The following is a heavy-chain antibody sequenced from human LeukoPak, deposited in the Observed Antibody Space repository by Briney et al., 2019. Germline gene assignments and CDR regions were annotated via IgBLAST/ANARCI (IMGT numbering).Heavy chain of an antibody. J-gene: IGHJ5*02. CDR3: AKDGDLTGYYNWFDP. V-gene: IGHV3-7*01. D-gene: IGHD3-9*01. CDR1: GFTFSSYW. Sequence: GGSLRLSCAASGFTFSSYWMSWVRQAPGKGLEWVANIKQDGSEKYYADSVKGRFTISRDNAKNSLYLQMNSLRAEDTAVYYCAKDGDLTGYYNWFDPWGQGTLVTVSS. CDR2: IKQDGSEK.